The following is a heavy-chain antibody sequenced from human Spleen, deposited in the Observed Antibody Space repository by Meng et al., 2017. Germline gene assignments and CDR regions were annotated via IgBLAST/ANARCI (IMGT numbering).Heavy chain of an antibody. CDR2: ISHDGSNE. CDR1: GFIFTGYH. Sequence: GGSLRLSCAASGFIFTGYHMHWVRQAPGKGLEWMAVISHDGSNEYYADFVKGRVTVSRDNSKKTLYLQMNSLRAEDTAVYYCARDSYSYNWNDFIDYWGQGTVVTVSS. V-gene: IGHV3-30*01. J-gene: IGHJ4*02. D-gene: IGHD1-1*01. CDR3: ARDSYSYNWNDFIDY.